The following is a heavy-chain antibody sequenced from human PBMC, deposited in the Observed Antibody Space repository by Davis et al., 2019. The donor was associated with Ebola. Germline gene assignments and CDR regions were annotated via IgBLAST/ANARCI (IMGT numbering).Heavy chain of an antibody. CDR3: ARGSVKMDS. D-gene: IGHD3-22*01. CDR2: IIPMFDIV. CDR1: GGTFNNYA. V-gene: IGHV1-69*13. J-gene: IGHJ4*02. Sequence: SVKVSCKASGGTFNNYAISWVRQAPGQGLEWMGGIIPMFDIVKYAQKFQGRVTITADESTTTAYLELSSLRSEDTAVYYCARGSVKMDSWGQGILVTVSS.